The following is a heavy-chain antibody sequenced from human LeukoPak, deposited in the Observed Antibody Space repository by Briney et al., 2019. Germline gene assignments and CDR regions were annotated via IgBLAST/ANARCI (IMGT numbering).Heavy chain of an antibody. CDR1: GFTFSSYS. J-gene: IGHJ3*02. CDR2: ISSSSSYI. Sequence: GGSLRLSCAASGFTFSSYSMTWVRQAPGKGLEWVSSISSSSSYIYYADSVKGRFTISRDNAKNSLYLQMNSLRAEDTAVYYCARDEPDNYDILTGSYAFDIWGQGTMVTVSS. V-gene: IGHV3-21*01. CDR3: ARDEPDNYDILTGSYAFDI. D-gene: IGHD3-9*01.